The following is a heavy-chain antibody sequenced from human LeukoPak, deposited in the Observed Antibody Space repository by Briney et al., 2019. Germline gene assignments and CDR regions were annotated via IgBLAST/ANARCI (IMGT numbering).Heavy chain of an antibody. D-gene: IGHD3-22*01. CDR1: GGSFSGYH. V-gene: IGHV4-34*01. J-gene: IGHJ6*03. Sequence: PSETLSLTCAVYGGSFSGYHWTWIRQSPGKGLEWIGDINPSGSTYYNPSLKSRLTISVATSKNPFSLKLRSVTAADTAVYYCARGRHDITMIVVVMTSVSYYLDVWGKGTTVTVS. CDR2: INPSGST. CDR3: ARGRHDITMIVVVMTSVSYYLDV.